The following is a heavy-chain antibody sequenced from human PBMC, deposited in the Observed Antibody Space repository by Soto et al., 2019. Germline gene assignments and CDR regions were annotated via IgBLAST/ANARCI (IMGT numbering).Heavy chain of an antibody. CDR2: ISCCGGST. CDR3: AKADGEQWLIPHLDN. Sequence: EVQLLESGGGVVQPGGSLRLSCAASGFNFKKFAMGWVRQAPGEGLEWVSGISCCGGSTFYADSVKGRFSLARDDSKNTLSLQLNSLRVEDTAHYYCAKADGEQWLIPHLDNWGQGTLVTV. D-gene: IGHD6-19*01. V-gene: IGHV3-23*01. J-gene: IGHJ4*02. CDR1: GFNFKKFA.